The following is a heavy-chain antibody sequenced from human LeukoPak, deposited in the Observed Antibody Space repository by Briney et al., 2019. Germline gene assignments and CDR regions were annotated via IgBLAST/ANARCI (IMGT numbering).Heavy chain of an antibody. D-gene: IGHD3-10*01. CDR1: GFSFSTYS. CDR2: ISSRSNNI. V-gene: IGHV3-21*01. J-gene: IGHJ6*03. Sequence: GESLRLSCAASGFSFSTYSMNWVRQAPGKGLEWVSSISSRSNNIYYADSVKGRFTISRDNSKNTVYLQMNSLRGEDTAVYYCAKDSAFYYIDVWGKGTTVIISS. CDR3: AKDSAFYYIDV.